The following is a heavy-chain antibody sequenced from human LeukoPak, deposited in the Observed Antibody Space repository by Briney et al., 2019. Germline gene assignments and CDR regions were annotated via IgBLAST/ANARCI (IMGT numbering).Heavy chain of an antibody. D-gene: IGHD5-18*01. CDR1: GGTFSSYA. J-gene: IGHJ4*02. CDR3: ARDGSYGTFDY. Sequence: SVKVCCKASGGTFSSYAISWVRQAPGQGLEWMGGIIPIFGTANYAQKFQGRVTITADKSTSTAYMELSSLRSEDTAVYYCARDGSYGTFDYWGQGTLVTVSS. V-gene: IGHV1-69*06. CDR2: IIPIFGTA.